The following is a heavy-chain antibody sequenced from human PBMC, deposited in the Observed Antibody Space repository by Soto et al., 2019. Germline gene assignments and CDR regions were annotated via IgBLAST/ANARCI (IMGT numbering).Heavy chain of an antibody. J-gene: IGHJ4*02. CDR2: ISYDGSNK. V-gene: IGHV3-30-3*01. Sequence: QVQLVESGGGVVQPGRSLRLSCAASGFTFSSYAMHWVRQAPGKGLEWVAVISYDGSNKYYADSVKGRFTISRDNSKNKLYLQMNILRAEDKAVYYCSRDPGGTDFAEWTYYFDYWGQGTLVTVSS. CDR3: SRDPGGTDFAEWTYYFDY. D-gene: IGHD3-3*01. CDR1: GFTFSSYA.